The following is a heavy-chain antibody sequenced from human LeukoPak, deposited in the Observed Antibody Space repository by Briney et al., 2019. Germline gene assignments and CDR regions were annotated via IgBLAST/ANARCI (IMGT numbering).Heavy chain of an antibody. V-gene: IGHV3-33*01. CDR3: ARDASLPLRYFDWLDY. CDR2: IWYDGSNK. Sequence: GGSLRLSCAASGFTFSSYGTHWVRQAPGKGLEWVAVIWYDGSNKYYADSVKGRFTISRDNSKNTLYLQMNSLRAEDTAVYYCARDASLPLRYFDWLDYWGQGTLVTVSS. CDR1: GFTFSSYG. D-gene: IGHD3-9*01. J-gene: IGHJ4*02.